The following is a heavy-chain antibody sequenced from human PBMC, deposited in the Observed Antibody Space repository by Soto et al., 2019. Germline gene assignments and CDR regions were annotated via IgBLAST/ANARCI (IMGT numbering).Heavy chain of an antibody. J-gene: IGHJ6*04. CDR1: RLTFSGYW. Sequence: EPLVESGGGLVQPGGSLRLSCGASRLTFSGYWMSWVRQAPGKGLEWVANIKHDGSEEHYVDSVKGRFTISRDDAKRSVYLHMNSLRADDTAVYHCVRYWDVWGKGTTVTVSS. CDR3: VRYWDV. V-gene: IGHV3-7*01. D-gene: IGHD2-15*01. CDR2: IKHDGSEE.